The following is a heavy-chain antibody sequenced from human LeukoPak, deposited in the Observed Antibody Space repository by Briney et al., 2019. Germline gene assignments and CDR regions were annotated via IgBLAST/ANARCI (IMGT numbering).Heavy chain of an antibody. CDR1: GFTFSSYA. V-gene: IGHV3-30-3*01. CDR2: ISYDGSNK. CDR3: ARDRLGWFDP. J-gene: IGHJ5*02. Sequence: GGSLRISCAASGFTFSSYAMHWVRQAPGKGLEWVAVISYDGSNKYYADSVKGRFTISRDNSKNTLYLQMNSLRAEDTAVYYCARDRLGWFDPWGQGTLVTVSS.